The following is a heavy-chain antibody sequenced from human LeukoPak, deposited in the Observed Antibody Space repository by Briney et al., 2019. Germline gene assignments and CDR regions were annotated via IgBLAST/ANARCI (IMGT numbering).Heavy chain of an antibody. V-gene: IGHV3-30*03. CDR1: GFTFSSYG. CDR3: ARDRVPWELLPPDY. J-gene: IGHJ4*02. CDR2: ISYDGSNK. D-gene: IGHD1-26*01. Sequence: GGSLRLSCAASGFTFSSYGMHWVRQAPGKGLEWVAVISYDGSNKYYADSVKGRFTISRDNSKNTLYLQMNSLRAEDTAVYYCARDRVPWELLPPDYWGQGTLVTVSS.